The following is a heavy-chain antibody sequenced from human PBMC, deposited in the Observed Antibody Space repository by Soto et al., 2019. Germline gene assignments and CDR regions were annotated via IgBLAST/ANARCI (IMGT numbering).Heavy chain of an antibody. Sequence: GGSLRLSCAASGFTFSSYSMNWVRQAPGKGLEWVASISSSSSYIYYADSVQGRFANSRDNAKNSLYLQMNSLGAEDTAVYYCARTYYDILTGSNWFDPWGQGTLVTVSS. CDR2: ISSSSSYI. J-gene: IGHJ5*02. CDR3: ARTYYDILTGSNWFDP. CDR1: GFTFSSYS. V-gene: IGHV3-21*01. D-gene: IGHD3-9*01.